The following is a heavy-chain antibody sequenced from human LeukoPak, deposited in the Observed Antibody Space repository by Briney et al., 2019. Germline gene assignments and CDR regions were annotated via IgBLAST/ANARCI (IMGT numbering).Heavy chain of an antibody. J-gene: IGHJ4*02. CDR1: GFTFSSYS. Sequence: GGSLRLSCAASGFTFSSYSMNWVRQAPGKGLEWVSSISSSSSYIYYADSVKGRFTISRDNAKNSLYLQMNSLRAEDTAVYYCARDDYSSGWYEAPFDYWGQGTLVTVSS. D-gene: IGHD6-19*01. CDR2: ISSSSSYI. V-gene: IGHV3-21*01. CDR3: ARDDYSSGWYEAPFDY.